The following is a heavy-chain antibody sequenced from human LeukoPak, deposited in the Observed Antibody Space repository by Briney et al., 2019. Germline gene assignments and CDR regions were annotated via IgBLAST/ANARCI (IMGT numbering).Heavy chain of an antibody. CDR1: GFTFSSFA. J-gene: IGHJ4*02. D-gene: IGHD3-3*01. V-gene: IGHV3-23*01. Sequence: PGGSLRLSCAASGFTFSSFAMSWVRQAPGKGLEWVSAISGSGGSTYYADSVKGRFTISRDNSKNTLYLQMNSLRAEDTAVYYCAKAPVWSASGDYYFDYWGQGTLVTVSS. CDR3: AKAPVWSASGDYYFDY. CDR2: ISGSGGST.